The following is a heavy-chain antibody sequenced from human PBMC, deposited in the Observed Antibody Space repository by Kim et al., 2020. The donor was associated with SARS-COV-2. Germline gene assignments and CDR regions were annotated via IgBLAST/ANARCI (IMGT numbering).Heavy chain of an antibody. V-gene: IGHV3-21*01. D-gene: IGHD5-18*01. CDR2: ISRSSSYI. J-gene: IGHJ4*02. Sequence: GGSLRLSCAASGFTFSSYSMKWVRQAPGKWLEWVSSISRSSSYIYYADSVKGRFTISRDNAKNSLYLQMNSLRAEDTAVYYCARDERGYSYGYPFDYWGQGTLVTVSS. CDR3: ARDERGYSYGYPFDY. CDR1: GFTFSSYS.